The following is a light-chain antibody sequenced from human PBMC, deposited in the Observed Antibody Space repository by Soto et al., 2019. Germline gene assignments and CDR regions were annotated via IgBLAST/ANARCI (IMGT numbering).Light chain of an antibody. J-gene: IGLJ2*01. V-gene: IGLV2-8*01. CDR2: EVT. CDR1: NKDIGNYDY. CDR3: SSLAGNSILL. Sequence: QSALTQPPSASGSPGQAVTVSCTGSNKDIGNYDYVSWYQQPPGEAPRLIIYEVTRRPSGVPDRFSGSKSGNTASLTVSGLQPEDEAFYYCSSLAGNSILLFGGGTKLTVL.